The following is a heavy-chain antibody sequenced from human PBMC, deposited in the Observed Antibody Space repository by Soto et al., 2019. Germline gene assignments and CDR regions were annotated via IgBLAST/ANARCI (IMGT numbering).Heavy chain of an antibody. Sequence: VQLLESGGGLVQPGGSLRLSCAASGFTFSSYAMSWVRQAPGKGLEWVSAISGSGGSTYYADSVKGRFTISRDNSKNTLYLQMNSLRAEDTAVYYCAKNRDDSSGYLGIEYYFDYWGQGTLVTVSS. CDR1: GFTFSSYA. J-gene: IGHJ4*02. CDR2: ISGSGGST. V-gene: IGHV3-23*01. CDR3: AKNRDDSSGYLGIEYYFDY. D-gene: IGHD3-22*01.